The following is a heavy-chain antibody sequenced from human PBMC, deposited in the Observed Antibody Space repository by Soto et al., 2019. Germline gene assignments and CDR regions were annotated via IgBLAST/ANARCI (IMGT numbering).Heavy chain of an antibody. CDR2: INTDGSST. J-gene: IGHJ4*02. D-gene: IGHD5-18*01. CDR1: GFTFNDYW. V-gene: IGHV3-74*01. Sequence: EVQLVESGGGLVQPGGSLRLSCEASGFTFNDYWMHWVRQVPGKGLVWVSRINTDGSSTSYADSVKGRLTNSRDNAKTTRYLQMTSLRAEDSAVNYCARGGPYNYGTRGSRVADYWGQGPLVTLSS. CDR3: ARGGPYNYGTRGSRVADY.